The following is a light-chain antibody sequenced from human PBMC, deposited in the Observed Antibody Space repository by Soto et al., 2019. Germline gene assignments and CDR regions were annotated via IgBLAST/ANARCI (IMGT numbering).Light chain of an antibody. Sequence: QSALTQPASVSGSPGQSITISCTGTSSDVGSYNLVSWYQQHPGKAPKLMIYEGNKRPSGVSNRFSGSKSANTASLPISVLHTEYHAAYSCSSYAGTNPFVFGTGTNLTLL. J-gene: IGLJ1*01. CDR1: SSDVGSYNL. CDR2: EGN. CDR3: SSYAGTNPFV. V-gene: IGLV2-23*01.